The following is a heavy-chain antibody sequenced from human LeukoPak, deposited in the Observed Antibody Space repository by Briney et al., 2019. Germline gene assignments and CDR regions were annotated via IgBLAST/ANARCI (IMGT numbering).Heavy chain of an antibody. CDR1: GGSISSYY. J-gene: IGHJ3*02. CDR2: IYYSGST. D-gene: IGHD1-1*01. CDR3: ATSMSGIDAFDI. V-gene: IGHV4-59*01. Sequence: SETLSLTCTVSGGSISSYYWSWIRQTPGKGLESIGYIYYSGSTNYNPSLKSRVTISVDTSKNQFSLKLSSVTAADTAVYYCATSMSGIDAFDIWGQGSILTVSS.